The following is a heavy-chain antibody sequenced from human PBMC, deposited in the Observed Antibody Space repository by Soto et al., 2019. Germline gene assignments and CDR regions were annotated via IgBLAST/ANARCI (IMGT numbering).Heavy chain of an antibody. V-gene: IGHV4-31*03. Sequence: TPSLTCPVSDGSITNDYFFWSWVSQHPEKGLEWLAYITYGGSIYYNPSLRSRLSVSIDKSKSQFSLNLKSVTAADTAVYYCAKMERTQPWLLVQNWGQ. D-gene: IGHD2-8*02. CDR1: DGSITNDYFF. CDR2: ITYGGSI. CDR3: AKMERTQPWLLVQN. J-gene: IGHJ1*01.